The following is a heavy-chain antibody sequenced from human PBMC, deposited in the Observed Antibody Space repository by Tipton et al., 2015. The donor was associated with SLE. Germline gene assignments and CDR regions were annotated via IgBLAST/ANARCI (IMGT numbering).Heavy chain of an antibody. D-gene: IGHD3-3*01. CDR2: ITWNSGSI. V-gene: IGHV3-9*01. CDR1: GFTIDAYA. CDR3: TKDQLRFLEWSRDAFDI. J-gene: IGHJ3*02. Sequence: RSLRLSCAASGFTIDAYAMHWVRQAPGKGLEWVSGITWNSGSIDYVDSVKGRFTISRDNAKNSLYLQMNSLRAEDTAFYFCTKDQLRFLEWSRDAFDIWGQGTMVTVSS.